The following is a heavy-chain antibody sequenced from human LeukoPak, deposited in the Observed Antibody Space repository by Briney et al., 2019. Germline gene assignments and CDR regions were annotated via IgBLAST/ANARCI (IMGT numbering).Heavy chain of an antibody. CDR2: IIPIFGTA. CDR1: GGTFSSYA. CDR3: AREVQGDYFDLGLYYFDY. V-gene: IGHV1-69*13. Sequence: ASVKVSCKASGGTFSSYAISWVRQAPGQGLEWMGGIIPIFGTANYAQKFQGRVTITADESTSTAYMELSSLRSEDTAVYYCAREVQGDYFDLGLYYFDYWGQGTLVTVSS. D-gene: IGHD3-10*01. J-gene: IGHJ4*02.